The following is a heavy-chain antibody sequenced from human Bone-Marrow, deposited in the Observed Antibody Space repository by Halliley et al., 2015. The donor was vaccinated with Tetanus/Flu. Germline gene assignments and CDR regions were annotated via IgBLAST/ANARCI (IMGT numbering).Heavy chain of an antibody. D-gene: IGHD2-2*01. CDR2: ISSDGSNI. J-gene: IGHJ6*01. CDR3: ARDGTVPGARGFYFFGLDV. V-gene: IGHV3-74*01. Sequence: SLRLSCVVSGFTFSDYWMHWVRQAPGKGLMWVSRISSDGSNIIYADSVKGRFTISRDKARNTVYLQMNSLRVEDTAVYYCARDGTVPGARGFYFFGLDVWGQGTSVTVSS. CDR1: GFTFSDYW.